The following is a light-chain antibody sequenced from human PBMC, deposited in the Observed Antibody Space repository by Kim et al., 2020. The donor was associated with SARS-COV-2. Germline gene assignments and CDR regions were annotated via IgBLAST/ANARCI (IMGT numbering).Light chain of an antibody. V-gene: IGLV3-21*04. Sequence: APGKTARITCGGNNIGSTSVHWYQQKPGQAPVLVIYYDSYRPSGIPERFSGSNSGNTATLTISRVEAGDEADYYCQVWDSSSDHVVFGGGTQLTVL. CDR3: QVWDSSSDHVV. CDR1: NIGSTS. CDR2: YDS. J-gene: IGLJ2*01.